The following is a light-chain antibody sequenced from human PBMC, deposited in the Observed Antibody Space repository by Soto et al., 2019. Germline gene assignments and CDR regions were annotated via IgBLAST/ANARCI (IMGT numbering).Light chain of an antibody. CDR2: GAS. Sequence: EIVLTQSPGTLSLSPGERATLSCRAGQSVSSNSLAWYQQKPGQAPRLLIYGASIRATGIPDRFSGSGSGTDFALTISRLEPEDFAVYYCQQYGSSPPYTFGQGTKVDIK. CDR1: QSVSSNS. V-gene: IGKV3-20*01. J-gene: IGKJ2*01. CDR3: QQYGSSPPYT.